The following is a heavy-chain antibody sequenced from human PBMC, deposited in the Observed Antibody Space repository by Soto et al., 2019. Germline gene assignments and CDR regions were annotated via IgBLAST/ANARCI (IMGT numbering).Heavy chain of an antibody. Sequence: GASVKVSCKASGYTFSSYGISWVRQAPGQGLEWMGRISAYNGKTKYAQKLQGRVTMTTDTSTSTAYMELRSLRSDDTAVYYCARAITAPDQIVVVPAALDYWAQGTLDTVSS. CDR3: ARAITAPDQIVVVPAALDY. CDR2: ISAYNGKT. CDR1: GYTFSSYG. D-gene: IGHD2-2*01. V-gene: IGHV1-18*04. J-gene: IGHJ4*02.